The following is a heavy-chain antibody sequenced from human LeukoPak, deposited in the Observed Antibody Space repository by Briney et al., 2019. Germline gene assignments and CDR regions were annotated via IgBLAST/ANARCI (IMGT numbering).Heavy chain of an antibody. CDR2: INPNSGGT. V-gene: IGHV1-2*02. J-gene: IGHJ6*02. CDR1: GYTFTGYY. CDR3: ARHRRNSSGWYGPRSLYYGMDV. Sequence: ASVKVSCKASGYTFTGYYMHWVRQAPGQGLEWMGWINPNSGGTNYAQKFQGRVTMTRDTSISTAYMELSRLRSDDTAVYYCARHRRNSSGWYGPRSLYYGMDVWGQGTTVTVSS. D-gene: IGHD6-19*01.